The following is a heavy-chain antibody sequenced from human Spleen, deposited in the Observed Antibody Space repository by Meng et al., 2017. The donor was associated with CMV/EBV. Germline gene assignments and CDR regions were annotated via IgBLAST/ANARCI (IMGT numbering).Heavy chain of an antibody. CDR3: ARETGAEYSKNFDY. J-gene: IGHJ4*02. CDR2: INPNSGGA. V-gene: IGHV1-2*02. Sequence: ASGSTFTGYYLPWVRQAPGQGLEWMGWINPNSGGANYAQRFQDRVTMTRDTSISTAYMELSRLRSDDTAVYYCARETGAEYSKNFDYWGQGALVTVSS. CDR1: GSTFTGYY. D-gene: IGHD2/OR15-2a*01.